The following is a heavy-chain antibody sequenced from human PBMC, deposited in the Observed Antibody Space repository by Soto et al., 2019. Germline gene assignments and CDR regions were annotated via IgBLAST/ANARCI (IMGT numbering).Heavy chain of an antibody. J-gene: IGHJ6*03. CDR3: ARDPSVGSTFYYYMDV. CDR2: ISSSSGAI. CDR1: GFSLNGYA. V-gene: IGHV3-48*01. D-gene: IGHD6-13*01. Sequence: EVQLVESGGGLAQPGGSLRLSCAASGFSLNGYAMNWVRQAPGRGLEWVLYISSSSGAIDYADSVKGRFTVSRDNAKNLLYLQMNSLRAEDTALYYCARDPSVGSTFYYYMDVWGEGTPVTVSS.